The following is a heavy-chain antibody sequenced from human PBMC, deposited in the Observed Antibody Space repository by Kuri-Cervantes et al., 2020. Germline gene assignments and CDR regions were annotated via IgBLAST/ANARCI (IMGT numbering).Heavy chain of an antibody. CDR2: ISSNGGRT. CDR3: ARGRRTFYYDSSAYYGAFDI. CDR1: GFTFSSYA. J-gene: IGHJ3*02. V-gene: IGHV3-64*01. D-gene: IGHD3-22*01. Sequence: GGSLRLFCAASGFTFSSYAMHWVRQAPGKGLEYVSAISSNGGRTYCANSVKGRFTISRDNSKNTLYLQMGSLRAEDMAVYYCARGRRTFYYDSSAYYGAFDIWGQGTMVTVSS.